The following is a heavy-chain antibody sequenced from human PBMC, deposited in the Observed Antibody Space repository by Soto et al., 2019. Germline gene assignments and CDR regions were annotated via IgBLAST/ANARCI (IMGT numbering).Heavy chain of an antibody. CDR2: IVPIVDTS. V-gene: IGHV1-69*12. CDR1: GGTFSSYA. CDR3: VRVVAIPGYPDN. J-gene: IGHJ4*02. D-gene: IGHD5-12*01. Sequence: QVQLVQSGAEVRQPASSVKVSCKTSGGTFSSYAISWVRQAPGPGLEWMGGIVPIVDTSTYAQKFQGRVTITADESTSTGYMELSSLRSDDTAVYYCVRVVAIPGYPDNLGPGTLVTVSS.